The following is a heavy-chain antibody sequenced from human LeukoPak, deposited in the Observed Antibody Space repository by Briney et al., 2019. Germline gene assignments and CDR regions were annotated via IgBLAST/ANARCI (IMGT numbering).Heavy chain of an antibody. V-gene: IGHV4-39*07. CDR2: IYYSGST. J-gene: IGHJ4*02. CDR3: ASRTGTIRYFDY. D-gene: IGHD1-7*01. Sequence: SETLSLTCTVSGGSISSSSYYWGWIRQPPGKGLEWIGSIYYSGSTYYNPSLKSRVTISVDTSKNQFSLKLSSVTAADTAVYYCASRTGTIRYFDYWGQGTLVTVSS. CDR1: GGSISSSSYY.